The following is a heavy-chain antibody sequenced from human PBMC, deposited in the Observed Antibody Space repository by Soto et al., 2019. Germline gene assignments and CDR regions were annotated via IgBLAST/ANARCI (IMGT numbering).Heavy chain of an antibody. CDR2: IYSGGST. V-gene: IGHV3-53*01. D-gene: IGHD2-2*01. J-gene: IGHJ6*02. Sequence: GGSLRLSCAASGFTVSSNYMSWVRQAPGKGLEWVSVIYSGGSTYYADSVKGRFTISRDNSKNTLYLQMNSLRAEDTAVYYCASSYCSSTSCPDDYYYYGMDVWGQGTTVTVSS. CDR1: GFTVSSNY. CDR3: ASSYCSSTSCPDDYYYYGMDV.